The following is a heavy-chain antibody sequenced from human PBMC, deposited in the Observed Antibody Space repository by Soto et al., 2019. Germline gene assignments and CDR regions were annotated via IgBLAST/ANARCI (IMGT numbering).Heavy chain of an antibody. J-gene: IGHJ6*02. V-gene: IGHV4-59*01. CDR2: IYYSGST. CDR3: ARAGIVPAARWNYYYGMDV. Sequence: SETLSLTCTVSGGSISSYYWSWIRQPPGKGLEWIGYIYYSGSTNYNPSLKSRVTISVDTSKNQFSLKLSSVTAADTAVYYCARAGIVPAARWNYYYGMDVWGQGTTVT. CDR1: GGSISSYY. D-gene: IGHD2-2*01.